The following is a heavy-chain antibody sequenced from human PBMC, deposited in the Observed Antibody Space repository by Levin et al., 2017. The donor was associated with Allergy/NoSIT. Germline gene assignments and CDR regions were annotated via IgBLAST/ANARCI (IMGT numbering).Heavy chain of an antibody. D-gene: IGHD3-10*01. Sequence: GGSLRLSCAASVFTFSNGWMHWVRQAPGKGLEWVGRIKSKTDGGTTDYAAPVKGRFSISRDESKNTLYLQMNSLRTEHTAVYYFTTELYYGSGNYKDYWGQGTLVTVSS. CDR1: VFTFSNGW. J-gene: IGHJ4*02. CDR3: TTELYYGSGNYKDY. V-gene: IGHV3-15*07. CDR2: IKSKTDGGTT.